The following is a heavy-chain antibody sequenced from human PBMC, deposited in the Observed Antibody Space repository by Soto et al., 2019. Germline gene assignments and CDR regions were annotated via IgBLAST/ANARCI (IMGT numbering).Heavy chain of an antibody. Sequence: QVQLVQSGAEVKKPGSSVKVSCKASGGTFSSYTISWVRQAPGQGLEWMGRIIPILGISNYAQKFQGRLPIAPQKSTSTTYMELKNLRSKNTAVYYCAGHLDYGYTRNFNYWGHGTLVTVS. CDR1: GGTFSSYT. J-gene: IGHJ4*01. D-gene: IGHD4-17*01. CDR2: IIPILGIS. CDR3: AGHLDYGYTRNFNY. V-gene: IGHV1-69*02.